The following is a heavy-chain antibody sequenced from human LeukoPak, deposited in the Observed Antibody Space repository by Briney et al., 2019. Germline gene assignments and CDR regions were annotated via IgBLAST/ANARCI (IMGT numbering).Heavy chain of an antibody. D-gene: IGHD3-22*01. CDR2: IIPIFGTA. J-gene: IGHJ4*02. Sequence: SVKVSCKASGGTFSSYAISWVRQAPGQGLEWMGGIIPIFGTANYAQKFQGRVTMTRDTSRSTVYMELSSLRSEDTAVYYCARVLDDSSGYDYWGQGTLVTVSS. CDR1: GGTFSSYA. CDR3: ARVLDDSSGYDY. V-gene: IGHV1-69*05.